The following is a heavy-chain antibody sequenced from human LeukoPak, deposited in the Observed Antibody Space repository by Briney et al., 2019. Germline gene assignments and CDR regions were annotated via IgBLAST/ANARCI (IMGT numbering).Heavy chain of an antibody. Sequence: PGGSLRLSCAASGFTFSSYGMHWVRQAPGKGLEWVAVISYDGSNKYYADSVKGRFTISRDNSKNTLYLQMNSLRAEDTAVYYCARFSSTTYAFDIWGQGTMVTVSS. D-gene: IGHD1-1*01. J-gene: IGHJ3*02. CDR1: GFTFSSYG. CDR2: ISYDGSNK. V-gene: IGHV3-30*03. CDR3: ARFSSTTYAFDI.